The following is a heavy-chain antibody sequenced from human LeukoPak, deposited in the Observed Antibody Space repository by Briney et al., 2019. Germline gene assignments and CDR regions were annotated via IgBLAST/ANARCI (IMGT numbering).Heavy chain of an antibody. CDR2: ISWNSGSI. D-gene: IGHD3-10*01. V-gene: IGHV3-9*01. CDR1: GFIFDDYA. Sequence: PGGSLRPSRAASGFIFDDYAMHWVRQAPGGGLGWVSGISWNSGSIGYAGSVKGRFTISRDNAKNSLYLQMNSLRAEDTALYYWARQRQFDDACDIWGQGTMVTVSS. CDR3: ARQRQFDDACDI. J-gene: IGHJ3*02.